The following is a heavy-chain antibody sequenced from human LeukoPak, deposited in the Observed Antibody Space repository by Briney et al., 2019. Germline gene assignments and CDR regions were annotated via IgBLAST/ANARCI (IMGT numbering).Heavy chain of an antibody. V-gene: IGHV3-33*01. D-gene: IGHD6-19*01. CDR3: ARAGIAVAWNARHYFDY. CDR2: IWYDGSNK. CDR1: GFTFSSYG. J-gene: IGHJ4*02. Sequence: PGGSLRLSCAASGFTFSSYGMHWVRQAPGKGLEWVAVIWYDGSNKYYADSVKGRFTIPRDNSKNTLYLQMNSLRAEDTAVYYCARAGIAVAWNARHYFDYWGQGTLVTVSS.